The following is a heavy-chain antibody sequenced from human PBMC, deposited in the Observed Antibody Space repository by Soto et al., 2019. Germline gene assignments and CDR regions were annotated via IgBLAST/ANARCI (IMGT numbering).Heavy chain of an antibody. CDR1: GFIFSNYA. J-gene: IGHJ6*03. CDR3: AKSQSSLYYMDV. V-gene: IGHV3-23*01. Sequence: EVPVLESGGGLVRPGGSLRLSCVGSGFIFSNYAMAWVRQAPGKGLEWVSGFGGSGGTYYADSVKGRYTISSDNSKNTLYLQMNSLRVEDTAVYYCAKSQSSLYYMDVWGKGTAVTVSS. CDR2: FGGSGGT.